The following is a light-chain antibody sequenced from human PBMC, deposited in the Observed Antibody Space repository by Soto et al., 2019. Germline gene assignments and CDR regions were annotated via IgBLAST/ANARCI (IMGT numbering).Light chain of an antibody. J-gene: IGLJ1*01. V-gene: IGLV2-14*01. CDR3: CSYAGSYTWV. Sequence: QSVLTQPASVSGTPGQSITISCTGGTSDIGDYNYVSWYQHHPDTAPKLIIYEVSHRPSGVSSRFSGSKSGNTASLTISALQAEEEADYYCCSYAGSYTWVFGTGTKVTVL. CDR2: EVS. CDR1: TSDIGDYNY.